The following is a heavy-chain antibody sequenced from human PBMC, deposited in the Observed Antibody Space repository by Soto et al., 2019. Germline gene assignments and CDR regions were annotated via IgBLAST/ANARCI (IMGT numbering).Heavy chain of an antibody. CDR1: GFTFDDYA. V-gene: IGHV3-43D*04. CDR3: AKDITPPGAASCYTCYYYYGMDV. Sequence: GGSLRLSCAASGFTFDDYAMHWVRQAPGKGLEWVSLISWDGGSTYYAASVKGRFTISRDNSKNSLYLQMNSLRAEDTALYYCAKDITPPGAASCYTCYYYYGMDVWGQGTTVTVS. J-gene: IGHJ6*02. D-gene: IGHD2-2*02. CDR2: ISWDGGST.